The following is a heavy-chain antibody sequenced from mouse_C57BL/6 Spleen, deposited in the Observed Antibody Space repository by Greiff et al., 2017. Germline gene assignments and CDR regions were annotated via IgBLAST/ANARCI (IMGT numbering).Heavy chain of an antibody. CDR1: GYSITSGYY. CDR2: ISYDGSN. Sequence: ESGPGLVKPSQSLSLTCSVTGYSITSGYYWNWIRQFPGNKLEWMGYISYDGSNNYNPSLKNRISITRDTSKNQFFLKLNSVTTEDTATYYCARRLWDVSDYWGQGTTLTVSS. CDR3: ARRLWDVSDY. V-gene: IGHV3-6*01. J-gene: IGHJ2*01. D-gene: IGHD1-1*02.